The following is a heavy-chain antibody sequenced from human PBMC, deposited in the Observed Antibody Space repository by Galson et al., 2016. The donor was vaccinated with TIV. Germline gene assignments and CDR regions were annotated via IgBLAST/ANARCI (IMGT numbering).Heavy chain of an antibody. D-gene: IGHD3-10*01. CDR1: GGTFSNYG. CDR2: IISIFGVP. J-gene: IGHJ4*02. Sequence: SVKASCKASGGTFSNYGVSWVRQAPGQGPEWMGGIISIFGVPKYGQKFQGRLTITADESTSTAYMELSSLRSEDTAVYYCARGFSKLRYDGSGSYLYFDYWGQGTLVTVSS. V-gene: IGHV1-69*13. CDR3: ARGFSKLRYDGSGSYLYFDY.